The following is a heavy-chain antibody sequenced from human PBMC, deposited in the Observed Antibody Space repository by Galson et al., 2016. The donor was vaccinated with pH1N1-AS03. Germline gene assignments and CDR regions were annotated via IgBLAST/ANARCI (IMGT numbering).Heavy chain of an antibody. D-gene: IGHD6-6*01. J-gene: IGHJ4*02. CDR2: IIPMLGSG. CDR3: ARERDSSSSSIFVY. CDR1: GGTFSTNG. V-gene: IGHV1-69*04. Sequence: SVKVSCKASGGTFSTNGFTWVRQAPGQGLGWMGRIIPMLGSGNYAQKFQGRVTIIADISTSTTYMELSNLTSEDTAIYYCARERDSSSSSIFVYWGQGTEVTVSS.